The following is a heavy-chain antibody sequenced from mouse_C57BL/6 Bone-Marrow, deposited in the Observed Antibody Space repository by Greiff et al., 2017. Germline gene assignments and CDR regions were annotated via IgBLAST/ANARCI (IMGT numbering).Heavy chain of an antibody. CDR2: IDPSDSYT. Sequence: QVQLKQPGAELVRPGTSVKLSCKASGYTFTSYWMHWVKQRPGQGLEWIGVIDPSDSYTNYNQKFKGKATLTVDTSSSTAYMQLSSLTSEDSAVYYCARWSMPRRRTWFAYWGQGTLVTVSA. D-gene: IGHD2-10*02. J-gene: IGHJ3*01. CDR1: GYTFTSYW. CDR3: ARWSMPRRRTWFAY. V-gene: IGHV1-59*01.